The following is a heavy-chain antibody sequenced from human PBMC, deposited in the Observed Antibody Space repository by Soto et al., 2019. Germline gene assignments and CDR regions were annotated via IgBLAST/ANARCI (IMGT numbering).Heavy chain of an antibody. J-gene: IGHJ4*02. CDR1: GYTFTSYD. CDR2: MNHNSGNT. V-gene: IGHV1-8*01. CDR3: AREKVTSGYPN. D-gene: IGHD3-22*01. Sequence: QVQLVQSGAEVKKPGASVKVSCKASGYTFTSYDINWVRQATGQGLEWMGWMNHNSGNTAYSQKFQGSITMTRNTSISTAYMELSSLSSEDTAVYYCAREKVTSGYPNWGQGTLDNVSS.